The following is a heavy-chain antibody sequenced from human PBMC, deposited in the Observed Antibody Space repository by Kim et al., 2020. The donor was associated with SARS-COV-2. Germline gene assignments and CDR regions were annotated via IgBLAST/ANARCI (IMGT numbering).Heavy chain of an antibody. V-gene: IGHV3-23*01. D-gene: IGHD1-7*01. Sequence: GGSLRLSCAASGFTFSSYAMSWVRQAPGKGLEWVSAISGSGGSTYYADSVKGRFTISRDNSKNTLYLQMNSLRAEDTAVYYCAKGSVTGTTYYYGMDVWGQGTTVTVSS. CDR2: ISGSGGST. J-gene: IGHJ6*02. CDR1: GFTFSSYA. CDR3: AKGSVTGTTYYYGMDV.